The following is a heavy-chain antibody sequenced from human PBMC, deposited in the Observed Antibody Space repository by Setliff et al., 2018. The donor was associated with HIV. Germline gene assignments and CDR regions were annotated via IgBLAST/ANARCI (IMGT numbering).Heavy chain of an antibody. J-gene: IGHJ3*02. CDR2: IHYTGST. D-gene: IGHD2-21*02. CDR3: ARAMRGVVVTNKSSWPDAFDI. CDR1: GGSVGSVNYY. V-gene: IGHV4-61*01. Sequence: PSETLSLTCSVSGGSVGSVNYYWSWIRQPPGRGLEWIGYIHYTGSTTYNPSLKSRVTISVDTSKNQFSLKLSSVTAADTAVYYCARAMRGVVVTNKSSWPDAFDIWGLRTMVTVSS.